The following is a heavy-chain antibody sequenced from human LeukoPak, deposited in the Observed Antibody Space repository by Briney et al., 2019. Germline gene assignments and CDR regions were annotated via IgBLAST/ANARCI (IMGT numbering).Heavy chain of an antibody. D-gene: IGHD3-22*01. J-gene: IGHJ4*02. CDR2: ISCNSSSP. V-gene: IGHV3-9*01. Sequence: GGSLRLSCAASGFTFDDYSMHWVRQPPGKGLEWVSGISCNSSSPGYADSVKGRFTISRDNSKSTLYLRMNSLRAEDSAVYYCAKDTGVSGGNNYDSSGLVDCWGQGTLVTVSS. CDR1: GFTFDDYS. CDR3: AKDTGVSGGNNYDSSGLVDC.